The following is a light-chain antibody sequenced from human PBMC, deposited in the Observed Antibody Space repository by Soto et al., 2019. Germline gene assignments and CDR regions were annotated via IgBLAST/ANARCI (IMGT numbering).Light chain of an antibody. CDR3: QQRTNT. CDR1: QSVSSY. V-gene: IGKV3-11*01. J-gene: IGKJ5*01. Sequence: EIVLTQSPATLSLSPGERATLSCRASQSVSSYLAWYQQKPGQAPRLLISDASNRAPGIPARFSGCGSGTDFTLTITSLEPEDFAVYYCQQRTNTFGQGTRVYIK. CDR2: DAS.